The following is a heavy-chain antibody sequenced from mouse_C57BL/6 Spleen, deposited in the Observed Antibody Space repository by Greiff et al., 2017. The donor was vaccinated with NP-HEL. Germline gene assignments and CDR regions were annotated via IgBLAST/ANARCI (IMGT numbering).Heavy chain of an antibody. CDR2: IYPGSGNT. V-gene: IGHV1-76*01. CDR3: ARESYFDY. Sequence: QVQLQQSGAELVRPGASVKLSCKASGYTFTDYYINWVKQRPGQGLEWIARIYPGSGNTYYNEKFKGKATLTAEKSSSTAYMQLSSLTSEDSAVYFCARESYFDYWGQGTTLTVSS. CDR1: GYTFTDYY. J-gene: IGHJ2*01.